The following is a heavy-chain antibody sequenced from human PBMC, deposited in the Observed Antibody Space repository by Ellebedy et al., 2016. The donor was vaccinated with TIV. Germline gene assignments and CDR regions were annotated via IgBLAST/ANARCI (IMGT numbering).Heavy chain of an antibody. CDR3: ASGVGKVTTLRVEYFDY. V-gene: IGHV3-74*01. CDR2: IKSDGTTT. D-gene: IGHD4-17*01. Sequence: PGGSLRLSCAASGFTFSDYWMHWVRQVPGKGLLWVARIKSDGTTTNYADSVKGRFTISRDNARNTVYLEMNALRVDDTAVYYCASGVGKVTTLRVEYFDYWGQGIPVTVAS. J-gene: IGHJ4*02. CDR1: GFTFSDYW.